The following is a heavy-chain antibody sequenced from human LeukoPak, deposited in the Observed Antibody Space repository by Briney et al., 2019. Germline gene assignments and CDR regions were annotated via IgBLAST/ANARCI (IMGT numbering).Heavy chain of an antibody. Sequence: PGGSLRLSCAVSGFTFSTYAMSWVRQAPGKGLEWVSGISGSGGGTYYADSVKGRFTISRDDSKNTLYLQMNSLRAEDTAVYYCAKAKGLSKITYMDVWGKGTTVTVSS. CDR1: GFTFSTYA. D-gene: IGHD5/OR15-5a*01. CDR3: AKAKGLSKITYMDV. V-gene: IGHV3-23*01. J-gene: IGHJ6*03. CDR2: ISGSGGGT.